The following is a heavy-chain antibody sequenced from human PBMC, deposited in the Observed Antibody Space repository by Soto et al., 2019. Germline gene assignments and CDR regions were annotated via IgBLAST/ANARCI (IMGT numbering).Heavy chain of an antibody. D-gene: IGHD6-6*01. J-gene: IGHJ4*02. V-gene: IGHV3-23*01. CDR3: AKDRERIATRSIDY. Sequence: EVQLLESGGGLVQPGGSLRLSCAASGFTFSSYAMSWVRQAPGKELGWVSGISGSGVSTYYADSVKGRFTISRDNSKSTLYLQMNSLRAEDTAVYYCAKDRERIATRSIDYWGQGTLVTVSS. CDR1: GFTFSSYA. CDR2: ISGSGVST.